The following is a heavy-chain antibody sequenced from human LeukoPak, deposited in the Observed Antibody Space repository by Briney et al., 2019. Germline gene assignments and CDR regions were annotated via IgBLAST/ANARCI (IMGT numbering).Heavy chain of an antibody. CDR3: AKRGGYYYDSSASPHDY. Sequence: PGGSLRLSCVASGFTFSSFGMHWVRQAPGKGLEWVAFLRYDGSNKYYADSVKGRFTISRDNSKNTLYLEMNSLRAEDTAVYYCAKRGGYYYDSSASPHDYWGQGTLVTVSS. CDR1: GFTFSSFG. J-gene: IGHJ4*02. D-gene: IGHD3-22*01. CDR2: LRYDGSNK. V-gene: IGHV3-30*02.